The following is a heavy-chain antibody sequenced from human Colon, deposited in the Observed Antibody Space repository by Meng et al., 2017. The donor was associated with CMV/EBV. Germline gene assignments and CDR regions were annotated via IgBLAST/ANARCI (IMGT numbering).Heavy chain of an antibody. D-gene: IGHD2-21*01. CDR2: IRHDGSNE. Sequence: QVPPVESGGGGVQLWEALRLVCAASGILFSSSGMHWVRQAPGKGLEWVALIRHDGSNEYYAESVRGRFTISRDNSKNTVYLQMNSLRSEDTAVYYCARDKGVRTFDTWGQGILVTVSS. J-gene: IGHJ4*02. CDR1: GILFSSSG. V-gene: IGHV3-30*02. CDR3: ARDKGVRTFDT.